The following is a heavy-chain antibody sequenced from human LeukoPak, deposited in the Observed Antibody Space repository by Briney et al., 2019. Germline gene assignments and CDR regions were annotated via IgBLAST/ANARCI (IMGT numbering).Heavy chain of an antibody. Sequence: NPGGSLRLSCAASGFTFSAYSMNWVRQAPGKGLEWVSSISSGSRYIYYADSVNGRFTISRDNAKDSLYLQMNSLRAEDTAVYYCAKCSGGNCYHSDDHWGHGILVSVSP. J-gene: IGHJ4*03. CDR1: GFTFSAYS. V-gene: IGHV3-21*01. D-gene: IGHD2-15*01. CDR3: AKCSGGNCYHSDDH. CDR2: ISSGSRYI.